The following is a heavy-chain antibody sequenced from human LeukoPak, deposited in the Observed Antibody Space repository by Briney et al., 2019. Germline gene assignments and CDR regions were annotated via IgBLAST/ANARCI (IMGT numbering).Heavy chain of an antibody. CDR2: IKQDGSEQ. CDR1: GFTFRSFR. D-gene: IGHD5-12*01. V-gene: IGHV3-7*01. J-gene: IGHJ2*01. Sequence: GGSLRLSCVTPGFTFRSFRMNWVRQAPGKGLEWVANIKQDGSEQYYVDSVKGRFTISRDNAKKSLSLHMDSLRAEDTAVYYCATTGGYDYWYFDLWGRGTLVTVSS. CDR3: ATTGGYDYWYFDL.